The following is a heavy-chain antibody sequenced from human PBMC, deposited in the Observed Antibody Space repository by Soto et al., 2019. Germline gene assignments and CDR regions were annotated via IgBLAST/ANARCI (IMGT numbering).Heavy chain of an antibody. V-gene: IGHV3-64*01. CDR2: ISSNGGST. D-gene: IGHD3-10*01. Sequence: GGSLRLSCAASGFTFSSYAMHWVRQAPGKGLEYVSAISSNGGSTYYANSVKGRFTISRDNSKNTLYLQMSSLRAEDMAVYYCARESGDAYYYYYMDVWGKGTTVTVSS. CDR1: GFTFSSYA. CDR3: ARESGDAYYYYYMDV. J-gene: IGHJ6*03.